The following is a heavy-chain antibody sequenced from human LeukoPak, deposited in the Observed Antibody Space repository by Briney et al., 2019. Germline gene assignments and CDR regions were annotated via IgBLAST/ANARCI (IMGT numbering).Heavy chain of an antibody. D-gene: IGHD6-6*01. V-gene: IGHV4-34*01. CDR2: INHSGST. Sequence: SETLSLTCAVYGGSFSGYYWSWIRQPPGKGLEWIGEINHSGSTNYHPSLKSRVPISVDTSKNQFSLQLSSVTAADTAVYYCARGGAARLFPHDYWGQGTLVTVSS. CDR3: ARGGAARLFPHDY. J-gene: IGHJ4*02. CDR1: GGSFSGYY.